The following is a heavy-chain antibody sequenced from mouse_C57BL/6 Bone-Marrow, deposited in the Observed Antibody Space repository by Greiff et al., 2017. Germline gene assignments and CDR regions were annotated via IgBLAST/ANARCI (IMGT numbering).Heavy chain of an antibody. Sequence: EVQLVESEPGMVKPSQSLSLTCTVTGYSITSGYDWHWIRHFPGNKLEWMGYISYSGSTNYNPSLKSRISITHDTSKNHFFLKLNSVTTEDTATYYCARGRRSTMVAMDYWGQGTSVTVSS. V-gene: IGHV3-1*01. CDR1: GYSITSGYD. J-gene: IGHJ4*01. CDR3: ARGRRSTMVAMDY. CDR2: ISYSGST. D-gene: IGHD2-1*01.